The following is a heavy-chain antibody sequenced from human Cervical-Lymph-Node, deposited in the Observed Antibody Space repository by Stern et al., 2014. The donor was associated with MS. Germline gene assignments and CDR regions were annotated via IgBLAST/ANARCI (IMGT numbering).Heavy chain of an antibody. CDR1: GGSISGGDYA. J-gene: IGHJ4*02. D-gene: IGHD4-23*01. CDR2: IDQSGST. CDR3: ARIFGGNFDN. Sequence: QVQLQESGSGLVKPSQTLSLTCAVSGGSISGGDYAWTWIRQPPGKGLEWIGYIDQSGSTYNNPSLKSRVPLSIDRSKNQFSLKLRSVTAADTAMYYCARIFGGNFDNWGQGTLVTVSS. V-gene: IGHV4-30-2*01.